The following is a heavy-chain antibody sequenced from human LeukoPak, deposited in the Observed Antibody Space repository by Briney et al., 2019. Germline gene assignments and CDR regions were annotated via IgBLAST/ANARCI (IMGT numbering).Heavy chain of an antibody. CDR3: ARIHYGSGTPSDY. J-gene: IGHJ4*02. CDR2: INPNSGGT. V-gene: IGHV1-2*02. D-gene: IGHD3-10*01. Sequence: ASVKVSCKASGYTFTSYGISWVRQAPGQGLEWMGWINPNSGGTNYAQKFQGRVTMTRDTSISTAYMELSRLRSDDTAVYYCARIHYGSGTPSDYWGQGTLVTVSS. CDR1: GYTFTSYG.